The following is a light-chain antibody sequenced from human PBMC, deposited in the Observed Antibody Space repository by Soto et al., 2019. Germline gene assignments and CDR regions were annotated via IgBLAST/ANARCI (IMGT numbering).Light chain of an antibody. CDR2: EDN. Sequence: QSVLTQPASVSGSPGQSITISCTGTSSDVGSYNLVSWYQQHPGKTHNVMIYEDNKRPSGVSYRFTGSKSANTASLTISGLPAEDEADYYCSSYAGSRTFVFGTGTKVTVL. CDR3: SSYAGSRTFV. V-gene: IGLV2-23*01. CDR1: SSDVGSYNL. J-gene: IGLJ1*01.